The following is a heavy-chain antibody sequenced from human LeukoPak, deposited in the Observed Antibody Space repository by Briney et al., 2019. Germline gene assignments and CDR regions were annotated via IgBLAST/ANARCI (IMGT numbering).Heavy chain of an antibody. CDR3: ARAPNRGLPGAY. CDR1: GYTFTTFY. V-gene: IGHV1-46*01. D-gene: IGHD7-27*01. CDR2: INPSGGDT. Sequence: ASVKVSCKSSGYTFTTFYIHWVRQAPGQGLEWMGIINPSGGDTTYAQKFQGRVTMTRDTSTSSVYMDLSSLKSDDTAVYYCARAPNRGLPGAYWGQGTLVTVSS. J-gene: IGHJ4*02.